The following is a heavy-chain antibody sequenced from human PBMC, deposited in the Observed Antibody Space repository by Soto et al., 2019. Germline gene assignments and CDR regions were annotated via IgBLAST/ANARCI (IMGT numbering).Heavy chain of an antibody. CDR3: ARAVNFDWLLNPNYYYYVMDV. CDR2: IIPIFGTA. Sequence: ASVEVSCKASGGTFSSYAISWVRQAPGQGLEWMGGIIPIFGTANYAQKFQGRVTITADKSTSTAYMELSSLRSEDTAVYYCARAVNFDWLLNPNYYYYVMDVWGQGTPMTVSS. D-gene: IGHD3-9*01. CDR1: GGTFSSYA. V-gene: IGHV1-69*06. J-gene: IGHJ6*02.